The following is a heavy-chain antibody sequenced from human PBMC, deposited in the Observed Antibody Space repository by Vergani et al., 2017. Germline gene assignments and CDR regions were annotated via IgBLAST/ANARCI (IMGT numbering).Heavy chain of an antibody. CDR3: ARLNTETNGHLYYYYYMDV. J-gene: IGHJ6*03. V-gene: IGHV4-34*01. CDR2: IDHTGRP. D-gene: IGHD4-11*01. CDR1: GGSFTSYH. Sequence: QVQLQQWGGGLLKPSETLSLTCVVNGGSFTSYHWTWIRQSPGEGLEWVGDIDHTGRPDYNPSLKSRLTMSVDKSRNQFSLTLNSVTATDTAIYFGARLNTETNGHLYYYYYMDVWGQGTAVTVS.